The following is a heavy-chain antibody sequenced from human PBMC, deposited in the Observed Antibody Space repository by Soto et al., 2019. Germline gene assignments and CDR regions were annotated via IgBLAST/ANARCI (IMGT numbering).Heavy chain of an antibody. CDR3: ARRYYGGNYWSFDL. CDR2: IHYSGST. Sequence: SETLSLTCTVSGGSISTYYWSWIRQPPGKGLEWIGYIHYSGSTNYNPSLKSRVAISVDTSKNQFSLKLTSVTAADTAVYYCARRYYGGNYWSFDLWGRGTLVT. CDR1: GGSISTYY. J-gene: IGHJ2*01. V-gene: IGHV4-59*08. D-gene: IGHD4-17*01.